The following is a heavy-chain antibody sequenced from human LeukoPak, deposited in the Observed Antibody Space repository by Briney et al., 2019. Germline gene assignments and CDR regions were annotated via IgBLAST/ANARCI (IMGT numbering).Heavy chain of an antibody. Sequence: GGSLRLSCATSGFTSTTYWMKWVRQAPGKGLEWVANIKQDGSEEYYVDSVKGRFTISRDNAKNSLYLQMDSLRAEDTAVYYCAKAQGTDYYGSGTRVWGQGTLVIVSS. CDR1: GFTSTTYW. V-gene: IGHV3-7*01. D-gene: IGHD3-10*01. CDR2: IKQDGSEE. CDR3: AKAQGTDYYGSGTRV. J-gene: IGHJ4*02.